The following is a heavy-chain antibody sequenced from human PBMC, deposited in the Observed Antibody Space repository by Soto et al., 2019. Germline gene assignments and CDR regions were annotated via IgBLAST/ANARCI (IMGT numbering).Heavy chain of an antibody. J-gene: IGHJ3*02. Sequence: SETLSLTCAVYGGSFSGYYWSWIRQPPGKGLEWIGEINHSGSTNYNPSLKSRVTISVDTSKNQFSLKLSSVTAADTAVYYCARDPGRQGKIWFGELRDAFDIWGQGTMVTV. D-gene: IGHD3-10*01. CDR2: INHSGST. CDR1: GGSFSGYY. V-gene: IGHV4-34*01. CDR3: ARDPGRQGKIWFGELRDAFDI.